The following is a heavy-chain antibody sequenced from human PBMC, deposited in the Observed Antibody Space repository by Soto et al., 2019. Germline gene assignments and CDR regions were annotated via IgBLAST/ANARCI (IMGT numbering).Heavy chain of an antibody. D-gene: IGHD5-18*01. CDR3: ARGPAMVISFDY. Sequence: QVQLVESGGGVVQPGRSLRLSCAASGFTFSSYAMHWVRQAPGKGLEWVAVISYDGSNKYYADSVKGRFTISRDNSKNKLYLQMNSLRAEDTAVYYCARGPAMVISFDYWGQGTLVTVSS. J-gene: IGHJ4*02. CDR2: ISYDGSNK. V-gene: IGHV3-30-3*01. CDR1: GFTFSSYA.